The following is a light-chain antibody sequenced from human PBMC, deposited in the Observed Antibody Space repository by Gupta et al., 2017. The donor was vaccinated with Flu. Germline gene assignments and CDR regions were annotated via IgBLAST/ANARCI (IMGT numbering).Light chain of an antibody. V-gene: IGLV2-11*03. Sequence: PGQSVTISCTGTSSDVGGYNYVSWYQQHPGKAPKLIIYDVTKRPSGVPGRFSGSKSGNTASLTISGLQAPDEAAYYCYSYGGSYRVFGGGT. J-gene: IGLJ3*02. CDR2: DVT. CDR3: YSYGGSYRV. CDR1: SSDVGGYNY.